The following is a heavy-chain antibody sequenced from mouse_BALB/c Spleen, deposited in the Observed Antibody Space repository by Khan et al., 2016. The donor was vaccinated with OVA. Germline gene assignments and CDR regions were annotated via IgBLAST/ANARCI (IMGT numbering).Heavy chain of an antibody. J-gene: IGHJ2*01. Sequence: LQLQQSGAELVRPGASVKLSCKTSGYIFTSYWIHWVKQRSGQGLEWIARIYPGTDNTYYNEHLKDKATLTADKSSSTAHMQLSSLNSDDSAVYFCAREEALYYFDYWGQGTTRSVSS. CDR3: AREEALYYFDY. D-gene: IGHD3-2*02. CDR1: GYIFTSYW. CDR2: IYPGTDNT. V-gene: IGHV1S132*01.